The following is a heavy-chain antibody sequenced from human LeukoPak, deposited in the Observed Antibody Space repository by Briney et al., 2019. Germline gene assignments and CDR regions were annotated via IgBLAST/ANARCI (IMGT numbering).Heavy chain of an antibody. V-gene: IGHV3-23*01. D-gene: IGHD6-19*01. Sequence: GGSLRLSCAASGFTFSNSAMSWVRQAPGKGLEWVSTLSGSGITTYYADSVKGRFTISRDNSKNTRYLQMNSLRAEDTAVYYCAKGIYSSGWSYFDYWGHGTLVTVSS. CDR1: GFTFSNSA. CDR3: AKGIYSSGWSYFDY. J-gene: IGHJ4*01. CDR2: LSGSGITT.